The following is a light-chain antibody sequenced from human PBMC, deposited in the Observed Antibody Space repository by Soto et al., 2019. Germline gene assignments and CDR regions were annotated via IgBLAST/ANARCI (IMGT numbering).Light chain of an antibody. CDR2: DSS. CDR3: QQYGSSPLT. J-gene: IGKJ4*01. Sequence: EVVLTQSPGNLSLSAGERATLSCRASQSVSSSYLAWYQQKPGQAPRLLIFDSSSRATGIPDRFSGSGSGTDFTLTISRLEPEDFAVYYCQQYGSSPLTFRGGTKVEIK. V-gene: IGKV3-20*01. CDR1: QSVSSSY.